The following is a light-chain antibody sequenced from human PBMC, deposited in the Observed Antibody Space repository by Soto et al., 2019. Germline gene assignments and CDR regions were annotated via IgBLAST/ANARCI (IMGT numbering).Light chain of an antibody. Sequence: DVVLTQSPLSLSVTLGQPASISCRSSQSLVYRDGNTYLNWFQQRPGQSPRRLIYNVSNRYSGVPDSFSGSWSGPDFTLKISRVEAEDVGFYYYMQGNHWPPLTFGQGTRLEF. J-gene: IGKJ5*01. V-gene: IGKV2-30*01. CDR1: QSLVYRDGNTY. CDR2: NVS. CDR3: MQGNHWPPLT.